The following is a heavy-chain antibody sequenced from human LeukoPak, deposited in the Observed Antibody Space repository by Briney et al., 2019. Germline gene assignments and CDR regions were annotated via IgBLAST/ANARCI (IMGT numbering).Heavy chain of an antibody. J-gene: IGHJ4*02. CDR3: ARATAIDTHFDY. CDR2: IIPIFGTA. D-gene: IGHD5-18*01. Sequence: SVKVSCKASGGTFSCYAISWVRQAPGQGLEWIGGIIPIFGTANYAQKFQGRVTITADESTSTAYMELSSLRSEDTAVYYCARATAIDTHFDYWGQGTLVTVSS. V-gene: IGHV1-69*13. CDR1: GGTFSCYA.